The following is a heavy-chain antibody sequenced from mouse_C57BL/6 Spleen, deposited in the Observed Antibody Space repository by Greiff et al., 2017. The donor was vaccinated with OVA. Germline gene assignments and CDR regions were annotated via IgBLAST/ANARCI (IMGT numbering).Heavy chain of an antibody. CDR3: ERGAQYFDY. Sequence: VQLQQPGAELVRPGSSVKLSCKASGYTFTSYWMDWVKQRPGQGLEWIGNIYPSDSETHYNQKFKDKATLTVDKSSSTAYMQLSSLTSEDSAGYYCERGAQYFDYWGQGTTLTVSS. V-gene: IGHV1-61*01. CDR2: IYPSDSET. J-gene: IGHJ2*01. D-gene: IGHD3-2*02. CDR1: GYTFTSYW.